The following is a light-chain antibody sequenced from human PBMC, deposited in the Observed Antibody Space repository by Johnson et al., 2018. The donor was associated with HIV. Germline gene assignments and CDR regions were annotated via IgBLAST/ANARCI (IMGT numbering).Light chain of an antibody. J-gene: IGLJ1*01. V-gene: IGLV1-51*01. Sequence: QSVLTQPPSVSAAPGQKVTIPCSGSSSNIGNNYASWYQQVPGTAPKLLIYDNHKRPSGIPDRFSGSKSGTSATLGITGLQTGDEADYYCGTWDNSLSVGYVFGTGTKVTVL. CDR3: GTWDNSLSVGYV. CDR2: DNH. CDR1: SSNIGNNY.